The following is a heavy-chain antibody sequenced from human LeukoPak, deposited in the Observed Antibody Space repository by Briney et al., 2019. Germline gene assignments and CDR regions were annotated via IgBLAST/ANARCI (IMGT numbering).Heavy chain of an antibody. Sequence: GASVKVSCRASGGTFSSYAISWVRQAPGQGLEWMGGIIPIFGTANYAQKFQGRVTITADESTSTAYMELSSLRSEDTAVYYCATALGATNIGVYWGQGTLVTVSS. V-gene: IGHV1-69*13. J-gene: IGHJ4*02. D-gene: IGHD1-26*01. CDR1: GGTFSSYA. CDR3: ATALGATNIGVY. CDR2: IIPIFGTA.